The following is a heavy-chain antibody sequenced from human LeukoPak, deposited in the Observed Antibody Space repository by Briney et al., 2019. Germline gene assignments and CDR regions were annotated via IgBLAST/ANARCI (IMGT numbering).Heavy chain of an antibody. V-gene: IGHV3-64*01. D-gene: IGHD6-13*01. Sequence: GGSLRLSCAASGFTFSSYAMHWVRQAPGKGLEYVSAISSNGGSTYYANSVKGRFTISRDNSKNTPYLQMGSLRAEDMAVYYCARDDIAAAGIIDYWGQGTLVTVSS. CDR3: ARDDIAAAGIIDY. CDR1: GFTFSSYA. J-gene: IGHJ4*02. CDR2: ISSNGGST.